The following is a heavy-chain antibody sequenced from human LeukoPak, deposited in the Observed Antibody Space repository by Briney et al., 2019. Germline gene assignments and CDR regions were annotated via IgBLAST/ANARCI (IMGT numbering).Heavy chain of an antibody. Sequence: SETLSLTCAVYGGSFSGYYWSWIRQPPGKGLEWIGEINHSGSTNYNPSLKSRVTISVDTSKNQFSLKLSSVTAADTAVYYCARLYSSSWYKYWGQGTLVTVSS. J-gene: IGHJ4*02. D-gene: IGHD6-13*01. CDR1: GGSFSGYY. CDR2: INHSGST. CDR3: ARLYSSSWYKY. V-gene: IGHV4-34*01.